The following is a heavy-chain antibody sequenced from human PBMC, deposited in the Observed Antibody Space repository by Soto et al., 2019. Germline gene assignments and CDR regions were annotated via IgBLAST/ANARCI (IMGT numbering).Heavy chain of an antibody. CDR3: AIGYCSSTSCYTGLFGXXXXXXXXXXV. D-gene: IGHD2-2*02. Sequence: PGESLKISCKGSGYSFTSYWISWVRQMPGKGLEWMGRIDPSDSYTNYSPSFQGHVTISADKSISTAYLQWSSLKASDTAMYYCAIGYCSSTSCYTGLFGXXXXXXXXXXVWXXGTXVTXXS. V-gene: IGHV5-10-1*01. J-gene: IGHJ6*04. CDR1: GYSFTSYW. CDR2: IDPSDSYT.